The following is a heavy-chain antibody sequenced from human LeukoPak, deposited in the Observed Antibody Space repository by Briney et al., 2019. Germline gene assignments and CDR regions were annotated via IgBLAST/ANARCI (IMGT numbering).Heavy chain of an antibody. V-gene: IGHV3-30*18. D-gene: IGHD6-19*01. Sequence: GGSLRLSCAASGFTFSSYGMHWVRQAPGKGLEWVAVISYDGSNKYYADSVKGRFTISRDNSKNTLYLQMNSLRAEDAAVYYCAKDLCKSPRSGWYPVLHYCYGMDVWGQGTTVTVSS. CDR2: ISYDGSNK. CDR3: AKDLCKSPRSGWYPVLHYCYGMDV. J-gene: IGHJ6*02. CDR1: GFTFSSYG.